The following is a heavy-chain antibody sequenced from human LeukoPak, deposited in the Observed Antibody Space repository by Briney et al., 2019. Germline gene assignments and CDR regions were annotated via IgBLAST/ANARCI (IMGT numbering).Heavy chain of an antibody. CDR3: ARSQLVEMATAFDY. Sequence: SETLSLTCTVSGGSISSYYWGWIRQPPGKGLEWIGYIYYSGSTNYNPSLKSRVTISVDTSKNQFSLKLSSVTAADTAVYYCARSQLVEMATAFDYWGQGTLVTVSS. V-gene: IGHV4-59*01. CDR1: GGSISSYY. J-gene: IGHJ4*02. CDR2: IYYSGST. D-gene: IGHD5-24*01.